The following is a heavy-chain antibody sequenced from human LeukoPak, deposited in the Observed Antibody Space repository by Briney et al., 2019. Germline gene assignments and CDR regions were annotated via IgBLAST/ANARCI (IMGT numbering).Heavy chain of an antibody. Sequence: ASVKVSCKASGYTFTSCAMNWVRQAPGQGLEWMGWINTNTGNPTYAQGFTGRFVFSLDTSVSTAYLQISSLKAEDTAVYYCARGVPVRWGWSAYYYYYGMDVWGQGTTVTASS. V-gene: IGHV7-4-1*02. CDR2: INTNTGNP. J-gene: IGHJ6*02. CDR1: GYTFTSCA. D-gene: IGHD6-19*01. CDR3: ARGVPVRWGWSAYYYYYGMDV.